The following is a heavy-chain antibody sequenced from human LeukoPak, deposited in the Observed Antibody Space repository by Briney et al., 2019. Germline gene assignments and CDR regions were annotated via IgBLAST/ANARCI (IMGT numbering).Heavy chain of an antibody. CDR3: ARDGPMTTVTLYGMDV. D-gene: IGHD4-17*01. Sequence: PGGSLRLSCAASGFTFSSYGMQWFRQAPDKGLEWVAVISYDGSNKYYADSVKGRFTISRDNSKNTLYLQMNSLRAEDTAVYYCARDGPMTTVTLYGMDVWGQGTTVTVSS. V-gene: IGHV3-30*03. J-gene: IGHJ6*02. CDR1: GFTFSSYG. CDR2: ISYDGSNK.